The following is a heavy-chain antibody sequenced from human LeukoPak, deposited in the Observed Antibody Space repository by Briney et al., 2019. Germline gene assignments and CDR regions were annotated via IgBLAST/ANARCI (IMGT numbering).Heavy chain of an antibody. Sequence: GGSLRLSCAASGFAFSSYAMSWVRQAPGKGLEWVSAISGSDGSTYYADSVKGRFTISRDNSKNTLYLQMNSLRAEDTAVYYCAKASHYYDSSGLDYWGQGTLVTVSS. CDR1: GFAFSSYA. CDR2: ISGSDGST. J-gene: IGHJ4*02. V-gene: IGHV3-23*01. CDR3: AKASHYYDSSGLDY. D-gene: IGHD3-22*01.